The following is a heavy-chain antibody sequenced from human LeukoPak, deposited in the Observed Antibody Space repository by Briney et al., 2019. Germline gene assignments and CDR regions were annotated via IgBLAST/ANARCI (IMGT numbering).Heavy chain of an antibody. Sequence: GGSLRLSCAASGFTFSSYGMHWVRQAPGKGLEWVAVISYDGSNKYYADSVKGRFTISRDNSKNTLYLQMNSLRAEDTAVYYCARGRQEYSSSSVDYWGQGTLVTVSS. D-gene: IGHD6-6*01. J-gene: IGHJ4*02. CDR2: ISYDGSNK. V-gene: IGHV3-30*03. CDR3: ARGRQEYSSSSVDY. CDR1: GFTFSSYG.